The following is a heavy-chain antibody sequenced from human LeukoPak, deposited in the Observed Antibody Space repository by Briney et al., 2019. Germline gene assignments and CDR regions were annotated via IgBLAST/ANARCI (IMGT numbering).Heavy chain of an antibody. CDR1: GYTFTSYG. CDR2: ISAYNGNT. CDR3: ARGVMRGVNDY. V-gene: IGHV1-18*01. Sequence: ASVKVSCKASGYTFTSYGISWVRQAPGQGLEWMGWISAYNGNTNYAQKLQGRVTMTRDTSISTAYMELSRLRSDDTAVYYCARGVMRGVNDYWGQGTLVTVSS. J-gene: IGHJ4*02. D-gene: IGHD3-3*01.